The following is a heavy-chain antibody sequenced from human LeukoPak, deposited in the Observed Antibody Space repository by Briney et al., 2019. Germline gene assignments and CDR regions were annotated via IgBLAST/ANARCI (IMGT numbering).Heavy chain of an antibody. D-gene: IGHD5-18*01. CDR1: GFTFTDYW. CDR2: INGDLTNT. J-gene: IGHJ4*02. CDR3: ARGGRRGYSYGWPDY. V-gene: IGHV3-74*03. Sequence: GGSLRLSCAASGFTFTDYWMHWVRQVAGKGLVWVSRINGDLTNTTYADSVKGRFTISRDNAKNSLYLQMNSLRAEDTAVYYCARGGRRGYSYGWPDYWGQGTLVTVSS.